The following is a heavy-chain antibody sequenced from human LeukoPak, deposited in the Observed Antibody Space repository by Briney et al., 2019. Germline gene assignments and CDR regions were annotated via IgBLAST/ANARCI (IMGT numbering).Heavy chain of an antibody. CDR2: ISAYNGNT. D-gene: IGHD3-3*01. Sequence: ASVKVSCKASGYTFTSYGISWVRQAPGQGLEWMGWISAYNGNTNYAQKLQGRVTMTTDTSTSTAYMELGSLRSDDTAVYYCARAADYDFWSGYSGDYYYYMDVWGKGTTVTVSS. CDR1: GYTFTSYG. J-gene: IGHJ6*03. V-gene: IGHV1-18*01. CDR3: ARAADYDFWSGYSGDYYYYMDV.